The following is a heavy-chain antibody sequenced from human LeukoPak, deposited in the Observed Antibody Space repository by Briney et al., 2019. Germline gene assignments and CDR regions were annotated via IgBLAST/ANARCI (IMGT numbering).Heavy chain of an antibody. CDR1: GFTFDDYA. CDR2: ISWNSGSI. J-gene: IGHJ4*02. CDR3: AKVHSSGWFDY. Sequence: PGGSLRLSCAASGFTFDDYAMHWVRQAPGKGLEWVSGISWNSGSIGYADSVKGRFTISRDNAKNSLYLQMNSLRDEDMALYYCAKVHSSGWFDYWGQGTLVTVSS. V-gene: IGHV3-9*03. D-gene: IGHD6-19*01.